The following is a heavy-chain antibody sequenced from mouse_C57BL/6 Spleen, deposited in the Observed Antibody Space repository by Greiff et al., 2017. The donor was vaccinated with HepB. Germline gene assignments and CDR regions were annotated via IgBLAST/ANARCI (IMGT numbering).Heavy chain of an antibody. J-gene: IGHJ3*01. CDR3: ARPTLGLGFAY. CDR2: ISNLAYSI. CDR1: GFTFSDYG. D-gene: IGHD4-1*01. Sequence: EVKVVESGGGLVQPGGSLKLSCAASGFTFSDYGMAWVRQAPRKGPEWVAFISNLAYSIYYADTVTGRFTISRENAKNTLYLEMSSLRSEDTAMYYCARPTLGLGFAYWGQGTLVTVSA. V-gene: IGHV5-15*01.